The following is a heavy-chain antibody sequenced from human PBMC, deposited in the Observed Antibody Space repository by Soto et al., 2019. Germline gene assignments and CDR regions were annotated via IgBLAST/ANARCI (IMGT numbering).Heavy chain of an antibody. Sequence: PSETLSLTCSVSGDSVSGAVIYWSWIRQQPGKGLEWIGYIYNSGNTYYNPSLKSRVSMSLEKSKNDFSLRLTLTSVSAADTAGYYCARQISAHVTRTAMDVWGQRTTVPVSS. D-gene: IGHD6-6*01. CDR2: IYNSGNT. J-gene: IGHJ6*02. CDR3: ARQISAHVTRTAMDV. CDR1: GDSVSGAVIY. V-gene: IGHV4-31*03.